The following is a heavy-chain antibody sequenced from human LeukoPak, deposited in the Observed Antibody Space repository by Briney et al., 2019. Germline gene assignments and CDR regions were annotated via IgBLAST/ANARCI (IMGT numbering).Heavy chain of an antibody. CDR1: GFTVSSNY. J-gene: IGHJ4*02. CDR3: ARTPPFSCGGDCSFDY. CDR2: IYSGGST. Sequence: GGSLRLSCAASGFTVSSNYMTWVRQAPGKRLEWISFIYSGGSTSYADSVKGRFTISRDNSRNTLYLQMNDLKVEDTAMYYRARTPPFSCGGDCSFDYWGQGTLVTVSS. D-gene: IGHD2-21*02. V-gene: IGHV3-66*01.